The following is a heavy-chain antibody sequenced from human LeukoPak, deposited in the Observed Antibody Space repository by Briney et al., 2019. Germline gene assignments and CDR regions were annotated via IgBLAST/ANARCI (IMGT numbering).Heavy chain of an antibody. Sequence: PGGSLRLSCAASGFTFSSYWMSWVRQAPGKGLEWVANIKQDGSEKYYVDSVKGRFTISRDNAKNSLYLQMNSLRAEDTAVYYCARDRVHGDYGRYYYYYGMDVWGQGTTVTVSS. CDR2: IKQDGSEK. V-gene: IGHV3-7*03. J-gene: IGHJ6*02. D-gene: IGHD4-17*01. CDR1: GFTFSSYW. CDR3: ARDRVHGDYGRYYYYYGMDV.